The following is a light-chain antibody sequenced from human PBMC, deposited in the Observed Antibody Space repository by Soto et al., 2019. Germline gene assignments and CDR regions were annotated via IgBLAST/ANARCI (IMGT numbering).Light chain of an antibody. J-gene: IGKJ1*01. CDR1: QAFRND. CDR3: LHDYSYPRT. V-gene: IGKV1-6*01. CDR2: TAS. Sequence: AIQMTQSPSSLSASVGDRVIITCRASQAFRNDLGWYQQKPGKAPKLLIYTASTLQSGVPSRFSGSGSGADFTLTIRSLQPEDSATYYCLHDYSYPRTFGQGTKVEIK.